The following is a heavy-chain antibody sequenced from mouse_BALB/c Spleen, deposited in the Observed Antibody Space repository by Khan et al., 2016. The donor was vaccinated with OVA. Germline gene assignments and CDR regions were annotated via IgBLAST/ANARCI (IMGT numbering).Heavy chain of an antibody. Sequence: DVKLVESGGGLVKPGGSLKLSCAASGFTFSSYAVSWIRQTPEKRLEWVASINSGGSTYYQDSVMGRFTISRADARNILYLQMVSLRSEDAAMYYCTRLLDYWGQGTSVTVSS. J-gene: IGHJ4*01. CDR1: GFTFSSYA. V-gene: IGHV5-6-5*01. CDR2: INSGGST. CDR3: TRLLDY.